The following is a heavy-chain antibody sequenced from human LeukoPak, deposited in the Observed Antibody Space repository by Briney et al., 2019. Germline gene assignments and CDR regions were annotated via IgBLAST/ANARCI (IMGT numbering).Heavy chain of an antibody. CDR2: INPSGGST. CDR3: ARSWIRSGRVVGYFDF. Sequence: GSVKVSCKASGYTFTSYYMHWVRQAPGQGLEWMGLINPSGGSTNYAQKFQGRVTMTRDTSTGTVYMELSSLRFEDSAMYYCARSWIRSGRVVGYFDFWGQGIPVTVSS. D-gene: IGHD5-18*01. CDR1: GYTFTSYY. V-gene: IGHV1-46*01. J-gene: IGHJ4*02.